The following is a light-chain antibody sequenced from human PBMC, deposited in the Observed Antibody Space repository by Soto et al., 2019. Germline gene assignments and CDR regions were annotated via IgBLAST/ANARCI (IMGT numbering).Light chain of an antibody. Sequence: DIQMTQSPSSLSASVGDRVTITCRASQGISNYLAWYQQKPGKVPKLLIYAASTSQSGVPSRFSGSGSGTDFTLTISSLQPEDVATYYCQKYYSALWTFGQGTKVDIK. CDR2: AAS. CDR1: QGISNY. V-gene: IGKV1-27*01. J-gene: IGKJ1*01. CDR3: QKYYSALWT.